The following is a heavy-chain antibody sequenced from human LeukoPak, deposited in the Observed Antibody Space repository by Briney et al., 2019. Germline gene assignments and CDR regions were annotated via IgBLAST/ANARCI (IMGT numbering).Heavy chain of an antibody. CDR2: ISYDGSNK. CDR1: GFTFSSYA. Sequence: GGSLRLSCAASGFTFSSYAMHWVRQAPGKGLEWVAVISYDGSNKYYADSVKGRFTISRDNSKNTLYLQMNSLRAEDTAVYYCARDPPAYSSSEGEYRYWGQGTLVTVSS. CDR3: ARDPPAYSSSEGEYRY. J-gene: IGHJ4*02. V-gene: IGHV3-30-3*01. D-gene: IGHD6-6*01.